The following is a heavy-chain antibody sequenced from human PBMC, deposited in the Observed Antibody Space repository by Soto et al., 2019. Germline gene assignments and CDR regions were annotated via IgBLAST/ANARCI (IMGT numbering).Heavy chain of an antibody. J-gene: IGHJ4*02. CDR1: GFTFSSYA. CDR2: ISGSGGST. CDR3: ARIPFDHVWGTDRYSPNFDY. V-gene: IGHV3-23*01. D-gene: IGHD3-16*02. Sequence: GGSLRLSCAASGFTFSSYAMSWVRQAPGKGLEWVSAISGSGGSTYYADSVKGRFTISRDNSKNTLYLQMNSLRAEDTAVYYCARIPFDHVWGTDRYSPNFDYWGQGTQVTVSS.